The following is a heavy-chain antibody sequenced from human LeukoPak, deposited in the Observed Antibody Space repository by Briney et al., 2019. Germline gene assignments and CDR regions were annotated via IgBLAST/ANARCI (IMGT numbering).Heavy chain of an antibody. D-gene: IGHD3-22*01. J-gene: IGHJ4*02. CDR2: ISAYNGNT. CDR3: ARDLPYYYDSSGYRGRAYYFDY. CDR1: GYTFTSYG. Sequence: ASVKVSCKASGYTFTSYGISLVRQAPGQGLEWMGWISAYNGNTNYAQKLQGRVTMTTDTSTSTAYMELRSLRSDDTAVYYCARDLPYYYDSSGYRGRAYYFDYWGQGTLVTVSS. V-gene: IGHV1-18*01.